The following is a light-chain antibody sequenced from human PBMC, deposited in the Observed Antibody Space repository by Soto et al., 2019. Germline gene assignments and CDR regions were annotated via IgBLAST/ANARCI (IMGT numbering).Light chain of an antibody. Sequence: QSVLTQPASVSGSPGQSITISCTGTSSDVGGYNYVSWYQQHPGKAPKLMIYEVSNRPSGVSNRFSGSKSGNTASLTIYGLQAEDEADYYCLLSYSGARGVFGTGTKVTVL. V-gene: IGLV2-14*01. CDR1: SSDVGGYNY. CDR3: LLSYSGARGV. CDR2: EVS. J-gene: IGLJ1*01.